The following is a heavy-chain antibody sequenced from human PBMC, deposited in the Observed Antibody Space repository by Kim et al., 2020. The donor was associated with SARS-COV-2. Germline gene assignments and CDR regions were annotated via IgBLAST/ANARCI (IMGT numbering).Heavy chain of an antibody. V-gene: IGHV4-34*01. J-gene: IGHJ4*02. CDR1: GGSFSGYY. CDR3: AREGVSSGKFDY. Sequence: SETLSLTCAVYGGSFSGYYWSWIRQPPGKGLEWIGEINHSGSTNYNPSLKSRVTISVDTSKNQFSLKLSSVTAADTDVYYCAREGVSSGKFDYWGQGTLVTVSS. CDR2: INHSGST. D-gene: IGHD6-19*01.